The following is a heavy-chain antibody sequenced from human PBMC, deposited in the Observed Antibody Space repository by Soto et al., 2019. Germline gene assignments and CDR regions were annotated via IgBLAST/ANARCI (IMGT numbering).Heavy chain of an antibody. V-gene: IGHV4-39*01. Sequence: QLPLQESGPGLVKPSETLSLTCTVSGGSISSSSYYWGWIRQPPGKGLEWIGSIYYSGSTYYNPSLKSRVTISVDTSKNQFSLKLSSVTAADTAVYYCARSIALEIDYWGQGTLVTVSS. D-gene: IGHD6-6*01. CDR3: ARSIALEIDY. CDR2: IYYSGST. CDR1: GGSISSSSYY. J-gene: IGHJ4*02.